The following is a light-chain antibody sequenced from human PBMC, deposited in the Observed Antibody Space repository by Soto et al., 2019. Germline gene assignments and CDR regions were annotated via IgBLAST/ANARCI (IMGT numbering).Light chain of an antibody. J-gene: IGKJ1*01. CDR1: QSISSTY. CDR2: GGS. Sequence: DIVLTQSPDTLSLSPGERATLSCRAGQSISSTYLAWYQQKPGQAPRLLIYGGSRRATGIPDRFSGSGSGTDFSLTISRLEPEDFAVYYCHHYGSSRAFGQGTKV. V-gene: IGKV3-20*01. CDR3: HHYGSSRA.